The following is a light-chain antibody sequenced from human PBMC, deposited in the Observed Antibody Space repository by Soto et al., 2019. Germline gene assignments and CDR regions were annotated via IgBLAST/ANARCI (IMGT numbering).Light chain of an antibody. CDR1: QSISSW. CDR2: KAS. Sequence: DIQMTQSPSTLSASVGDRVTITCRASQSISSWLAWYQQKPGKAPNLLIYKASSLESGVPSRFSGGGSGTEFTLTISSLQPDDFATYYCQQYESYSVTFGQGTRLEIK. CDR3: QQYESYSVT. J-gene: IGKJ5*01. V-gene: IGKV1-5*03.